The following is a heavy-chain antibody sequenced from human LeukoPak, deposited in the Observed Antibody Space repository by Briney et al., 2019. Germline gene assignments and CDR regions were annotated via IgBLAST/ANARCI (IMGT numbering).Heavy chain of an antibody. V-gene: IGHV3-21*01. CDR2: ISSSSSYI. J-gene: IGHJ5*02. Sequence: GGSLRLSCAASGFTFSSYSMNWVRQAPGKGLEWVSSISSSSSYIYYADSVKGRFTISRDNAKNSLYLQMNSLRAEDTAVYYCARDPGAYYDFWSGYPYPSWGQGTLVTVSS. D-gene: IGHD3-3*01. CDR1: GFTFSSYS. CDR3: ARDPGAYYDFWSGYPYPS.